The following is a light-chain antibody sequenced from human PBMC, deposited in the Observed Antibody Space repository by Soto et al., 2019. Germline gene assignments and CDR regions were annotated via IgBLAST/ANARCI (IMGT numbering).Light chain of an antibody. J-gene: IGKJ1*01. V-gene: IGKV3-20*01. CDR2: GAS. CDR3: QQYCTSPRT. CDR1: QSVSSSY. Sequence: EIVLTQSPGTLSLSPGERATLSCRASQSVSSSYLAWYQQKPGQAPRLLIYGASSRATGIPDRFSGSGSGTDFAITISRLEAEDFAVYYCQQYCTSPRTFGQGTKVEIK.